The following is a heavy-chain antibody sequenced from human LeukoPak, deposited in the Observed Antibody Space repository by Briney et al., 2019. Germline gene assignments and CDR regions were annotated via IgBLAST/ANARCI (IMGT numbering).Heavy chain of an antibody. Sequence: GGSLRLSCAASGFTFSDYYMSWIRQAPGKGLEWVSYISSSGSTIYYADSVKGRFTISRDNAKNSLYLQMNSLRAEDTAVYYCARDGLEAAGNDYYYGMDVWGQGTTVTVSS. CDR2: ISSSGSTI. D-gene: IGHD6-13*01. J-gene: IGHJ6*02. CDR3: ARDGLEAAGNDYYYGMDV. V-gene: IGHV3-11*01. CDR1: GFTFSDYY.